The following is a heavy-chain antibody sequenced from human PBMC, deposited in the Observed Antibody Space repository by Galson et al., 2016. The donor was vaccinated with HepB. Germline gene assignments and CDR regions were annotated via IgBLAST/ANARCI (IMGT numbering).Heavy chain of an antibody. CDR3: ARIIRPFAEFDS. D-gene: IGHD3-16*01. Sequence: SLRLSCAAFGLTFSNYAMNWVRQAPGKGLEWVSGISGSGGRTFYEDSVKGRFTISRDNAKNSLYLQMDNLRAEDTAVYYCARIIRPFAEFDSWGQGTLVTVAS. CDR1: GLTFSNYA. J-gene: IGHJ4*02. V-gene: IGHV3-23*01. CDR2: ISGSGGRT.